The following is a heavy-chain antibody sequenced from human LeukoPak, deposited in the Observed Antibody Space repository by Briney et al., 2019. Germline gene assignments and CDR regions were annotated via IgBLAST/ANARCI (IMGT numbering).Heavy chain of an antibody. V-gene: IGHV1-69*13. J-gene: IGHJ6*02. Sequence: SVKVSCKASGGTFSSYAISWVRQAPGQGLEWMGGIIPIFGTANYAQKFQCRVTITADESTSTAYMELSSLRSEDTAVYYCVRDRLAATGGYYGMDVWGQGTTVTVSS. CDR1: GGTFSSYA. D-gene: IGHD6-25*01. CDR2: IIPIFGTA. CDR3: VRDRLAATGGYYGMDV.